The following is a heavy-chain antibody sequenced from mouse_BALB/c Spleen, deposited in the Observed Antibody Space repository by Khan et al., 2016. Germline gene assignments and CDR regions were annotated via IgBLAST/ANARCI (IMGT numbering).Heavy chain of an antibody. CDR3: ALIYYDNYWYFDV. D-gene: IGHD2-4*01. CDR2: ISCYNGAT. Sequence: LVRTGASVKISCKASGYSFTGYYMHWVKQSHGKSLEWIGYISCYNGATTYNQKFKGKATLTVDTSSSTAYMQFNSLTSEDSAVYYCALIYYDNYWYFDVWGAGTTFTVSS. CDR1: GYSFTGYY. V-gene: IGHV1S34*01. J-gene: IGHJ1*01.